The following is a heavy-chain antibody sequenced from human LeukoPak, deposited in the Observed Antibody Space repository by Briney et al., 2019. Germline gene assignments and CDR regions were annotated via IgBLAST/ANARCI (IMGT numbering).Heavy chain of an antibody. CDR3: ARTSDGNWFDP. D-gene: IGHD1-26*01. J-gene: IGHJ5*02. CDR2: INWNGGNT. V-gene: IGHV3-20*04. CDR1: GFTFDDYG. Sequence: GGSLRLSCAASGFTFDDYGMSSVRQGPGKGLEWVSGINWNGGNTGYADSVKGRFTIFRDNAKNSLYLEMDSLRVEDTALYYCARTSDGNWFDPWGQGTLVTVSS.